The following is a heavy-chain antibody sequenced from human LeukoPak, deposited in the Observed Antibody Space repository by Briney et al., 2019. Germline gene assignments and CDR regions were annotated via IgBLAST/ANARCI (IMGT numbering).Heavy chain of an antibody. CDR2: INPHSGGT. Sequence: ASVKVSCKASGYTFTDYYMHWVRQAPGQGLERMGWINPHSGGTDHAQKFQGRVTMTRDTSISTAYMELSRLRSDDTAVYYCARDMDSGPDFFDYWGRGTLVTVSS. D-gene: IGHD1-26*01. J-gene: IGHJ4*02. V-gene: IGHV1-2*02. CDR1: GYTFTDYY. CDR3: ARDMDSGPDFFDY.